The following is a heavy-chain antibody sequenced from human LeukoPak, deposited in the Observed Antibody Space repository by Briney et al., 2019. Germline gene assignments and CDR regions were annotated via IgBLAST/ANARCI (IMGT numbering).Heavy chain of an antibody. CDR1: GGSISSGGYS. V-gene: IGHV4-30-2*01. J-gene: IGHJ4*02. CDR3: ARDSTMVRGGIDY. D-gene: IGHD3-10*01. Sequence: PSETLSLTCTVSGGSISSGGYSWSWIRQPPGKGLEWIGYIYHSGSTYYNPSLKSRVTISVDRSKNQFSLKLSSVTAADTAVYYCARDSTMVRGGIDYWAREPWSPSPQ. CDR2: IYHSGST.